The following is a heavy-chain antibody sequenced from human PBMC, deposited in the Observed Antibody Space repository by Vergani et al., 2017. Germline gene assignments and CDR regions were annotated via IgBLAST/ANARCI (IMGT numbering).Heavy chain of an antibody. D-gene: IGHD4-17*01. CDR3: ARGMTTETTDLDGFDI. Sequence: EVQLLESGGGLVQPGGSLRLSCAASGFTFSTYSMNWVRQAPGKGLEWVSTINIGGRTSYADSVKGRLTLTRDDSKNTLHLQMNSLRPEDTAVYYCARGMTTETTDLDGFDIWGQGTMVSVSS. V-gene: IGHV3-66*02. J-gene: IGHJ3*02. CDR2: INIGGRT. CDR1: GFTFSTYS.